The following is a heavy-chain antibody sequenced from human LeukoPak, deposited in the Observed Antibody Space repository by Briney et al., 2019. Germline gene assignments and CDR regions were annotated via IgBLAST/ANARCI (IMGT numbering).Heavy chain of an antibody. CDR1: GFSFSSYD. CDR3: ATIPPNDYYDSSGYYSGY. V-gene: IGHV3-21*04. J-gene: IGHJ4*02. Sequence: GGSLRLSCAASGFSFSSYDMNWIRQAPGKGLEWVSSISSSSSYIYYANSVKGRFTISRDNSKSSLFLQMNSLRAEDTAVYYCATIPPNDYYDSSGYYSGYWGQGTLVTVSS. D-gene: IGHD3-22*01. CDR2: ISSSSSYI.